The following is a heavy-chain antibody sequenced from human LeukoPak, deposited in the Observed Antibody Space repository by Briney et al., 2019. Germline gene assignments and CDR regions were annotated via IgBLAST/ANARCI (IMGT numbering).Heavy chain of an antibody. CDR1: GYTFTGYY. J-gene: IGHJ6*02. Sequence: ASVKVSCKASGYTFTGYYMHWVRQAPGQGLEWMGWINPNSGGTNYAQKFQGRVTMTRDTSISTAYMELSRLISDDTAVYYCARDAHDREYYYYYYGMDVWGQGTTVTVSS. CDR2: INPNSGGT. V-gene: IGHV1-2*02. CDR3: ARDAHDREYYYYYYGMDV. D-gene: IGHD1-14*01.